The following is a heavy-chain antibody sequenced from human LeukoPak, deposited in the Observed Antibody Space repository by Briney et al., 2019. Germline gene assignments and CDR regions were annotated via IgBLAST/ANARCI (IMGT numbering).Heavy chain of an antibody. J-gene: IGHJ6*02. CDR1: GFTVSSNY. CDR3: ARARPQDYYYYYGMDV. V-gene: IGHV3-53*04. CDR2: IYSGGST. Sequence: GGSLRLSCAASGFTVSSNYMSWVRQAPGKGLEWVSVIYSGGSTYYADSVKGRFTISRHNSKNTLYFQMNSLRAEDTAVYYCARARPQDYYYYYGMDVWGQGTTVTVSS.